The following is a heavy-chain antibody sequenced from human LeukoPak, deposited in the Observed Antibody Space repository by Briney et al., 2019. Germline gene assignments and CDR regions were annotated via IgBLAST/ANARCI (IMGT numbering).Heavy chain of an antibody. CDR1: GGSISSSSYF. Sequence: PSETLSLTCTVSGGSISSSSYFWGWVRQPPGKGLEWIGSIFYSGSTYYNPSLKSRVTTSVDTSKNQFSLRLSSVTAADTAVYYCAKFLRTAGMFYFDYWGQGILVTVSP. D-gene: IGHD1-1*01. CDR3: AKFLRTAGMFYFDY. J-gene: IGHJ4*02. CDR2: IFYSGST. V-gene: IGHV4-39*01.